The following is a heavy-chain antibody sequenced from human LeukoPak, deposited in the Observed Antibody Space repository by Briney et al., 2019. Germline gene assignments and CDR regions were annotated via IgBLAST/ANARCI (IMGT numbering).Heavy chain of an antibody. V-gene: IGHV4-30-4*01. Sequence: PSETLSLTCTVSGGSISSGDYYWSWIRQPPGKGLEWIGYIYYSGSTYYNPSLKSRVTISVDTSKNQFSLKLSSVTAADTAVYYCARDRQGVRGVIRFFVYWGQGTLVTVSS. CDR3: ARDRQGVRGVIRFFVY. CDR2: IYYSGST. D-gene: IGHD3-10*01. CDR1: GGSISSGDYY. J-gene: IGHJ4*02.